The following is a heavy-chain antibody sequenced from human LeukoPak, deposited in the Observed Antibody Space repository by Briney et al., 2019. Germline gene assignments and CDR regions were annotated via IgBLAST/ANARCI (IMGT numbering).Heavy chain of an antibody. D-gene: IGHD5-18*01. CDR3: ARDHLSQLWFDY. V-gene: IGHV1-46*01. J-gene: IGHJ4*02. CDR2: INPSGGST. Sequence: ASVKVSCKASGYTFTSYYMHWVRQAPGQGLEWMGIINPSGGSTSYAQKFQGRVTMTRDMSTSTVYMELSSLRSEDTAVYYRARDHLSQLWFDYWGQGTLVTVSS. CDR1: GYTFTSYY.